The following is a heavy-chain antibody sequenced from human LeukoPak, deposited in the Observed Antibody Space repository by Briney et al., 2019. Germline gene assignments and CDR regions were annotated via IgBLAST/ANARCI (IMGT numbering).Heavy chain of an antibody. J-gene: IGHJ4*02. CDR2: ISPYNGNT. Sequence: GASVKVSCKAPGYTFTSYGISWVRQAPGQGLEWMGWISPYNGNTNYVQKFQDRVTMTTDTSTSTAYMELRSLRSDDTAVYYCARDRSSSWYYFDSWGQGTLVTVSS. CDR1: GYTFTSYG. CDR3: ARDRSSSWYYFDS. V-gene: IGHV1-18*01. D-gene: IGHD6-13*01.